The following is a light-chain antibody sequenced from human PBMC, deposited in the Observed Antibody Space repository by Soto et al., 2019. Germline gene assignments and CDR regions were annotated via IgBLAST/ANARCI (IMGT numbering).Light chain of an antibody. CDR3: SSYAGSYTFV. CDR1: NSDVGGYNY. V-gene: IGLV2-11*01. Sequence: QSALTQPRSVSGSPGQSVTISCTGTNSDVGGYNYVSWYQLHPGKAPKLMMFDVSERPSGVPDRFSASKSGNTASLTISGLQAEDETDYYCSSYAGSYTFVFGTGTKVTVL. J-gene: IGLJ1*01. CDR2: DVS.